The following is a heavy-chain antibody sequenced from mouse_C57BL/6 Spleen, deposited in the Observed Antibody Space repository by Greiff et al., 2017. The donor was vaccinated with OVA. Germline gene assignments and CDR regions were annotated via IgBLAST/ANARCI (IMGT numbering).Heavy chain of an antibody. D-gene: IGHD6-1*01. V-gene: IGHV1-64*01. CDR1: GYTFTSYW. CDR2: IHPNSGST. J-gene: IGHJ4*01. Sequence: QVQLKQPGAELVKPGASVKLSCKASGYTFTSYWMHWVKQRPGQGLEWIGMIHPNSGSTNYNEKFKSKATLTVDKSSSTAYMQLSSLTSEDSAVYYCARRQPQRNYYAMDYWGQGTSVTVSS. CDR3: ARRQPQRNYYAMDY.